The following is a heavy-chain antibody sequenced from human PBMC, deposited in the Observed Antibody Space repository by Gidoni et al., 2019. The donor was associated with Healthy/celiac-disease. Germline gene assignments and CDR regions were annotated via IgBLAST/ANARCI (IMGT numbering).Heavy chain of an antibody. Sequence: EAQLVETVGGLIQPGGSLRLSCVASGFTVSRNYMSCVRQAPGKGMEWVSVIYSGGSTYYADSVKGRFTIARDNSKNTLYLQMNSLRAEDTAVYYCARDLIVLYEAFDIWGQGTMVTVSS. D-gene: IGHD2-21*01. CDR2: IYSGGST. CDR3: ARDLIVLYEAFDI. J-gene: IGHJ3*02. CDR1: GFTVSRNY. V-gene: IGHV3-53*02.